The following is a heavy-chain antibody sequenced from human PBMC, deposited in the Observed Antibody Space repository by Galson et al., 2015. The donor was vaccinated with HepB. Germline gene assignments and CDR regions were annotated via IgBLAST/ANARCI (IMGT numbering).Heavy chain of an antibody. D-gene: IGHD6-25*01. CDR2: IRGSDGST. Sequence: SLRLSCAASGFTFSNYGMTWVRQAPGKGLEWVSAIRGSDGSTYYADSVKGRFTISRDNSKNTLYLQMDSLRVDDTALYYSAKKAAASHYNFYMDVWGKGTTVTVSS. CDR1: GFTFSNYG. CDR3: AKKAAASHYNFYMDV. V-gene: IGHV3-23*01. J-gene: IGHJ6*03.